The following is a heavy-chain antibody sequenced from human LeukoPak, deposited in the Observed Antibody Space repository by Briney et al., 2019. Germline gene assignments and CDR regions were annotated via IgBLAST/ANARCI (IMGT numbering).Heavy chain of an antibody. D-gene: IGHD6-19*01. V-gene: IGHV4-59*01. Sequence: SETLSLTCIISGGSISDYYWGWIRQPPGKGLEWIGHVYDSGSTKFNPSLKSRVTMSLDTSKKQFSLKLSYVTAADTAVYYCARGGWYQEYWGQGTLVTVSS. CDR2: VYDSGST. CDR3: ARGGWYQEY. J-gene: IGHJ4*02. CDR1: GGSISDYY.